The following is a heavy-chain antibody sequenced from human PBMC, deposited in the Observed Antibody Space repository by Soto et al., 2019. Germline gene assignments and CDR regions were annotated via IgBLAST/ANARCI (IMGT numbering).Heavy chain of an antibody. J-gene: IGHJ3*01. V-gene: IGHV3-23*01. D-gene: IGHD6-19*01. CDR2: ISGSGSGGDITT. CDR3: AKSRAVADAFDF. Sequence: EVQVLESGGGLVQPGGSLRLSCAASGFTFSIYAMSWVRQAPGKGLGWVSSISGSGSGGDITTYYADSVRGRFTISRDNSRNTLSLQMHGLRVDDTAVYYCAKSRAVADAFDFWGQGTMVTVSS. CDR1: GFTFSIYA.